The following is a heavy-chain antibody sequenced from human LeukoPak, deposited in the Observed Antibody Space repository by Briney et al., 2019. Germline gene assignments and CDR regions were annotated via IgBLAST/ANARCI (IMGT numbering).Heavy chain of an antibody. CDR3: AKDNDYSSGWYLRDGMDV. CDR2: ISGSSRTI. V-gene: IGHV3-48*01. Sequence: PGGSLRLSCAASGINFSGYGMHWVRQAPGKGLEWVSYISGSSRTIYYADSVKGRFTISRDNAKNSLHLQISSLRAEDTAVYYCAKDNDYSSGWYLRDGMDVWGQGTTVTVSS. D-gene: IGHD6-13*01. J-gene: IGHJ6*02. CDR1: GINFSGYG.